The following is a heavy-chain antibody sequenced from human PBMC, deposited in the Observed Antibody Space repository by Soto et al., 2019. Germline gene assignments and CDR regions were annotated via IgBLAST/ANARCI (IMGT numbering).Heavy chain of an antibody. Sequence: EVQLVESGGGLVKPGGSLRLSCAASGFTFSTYSMNWVRQAPGKGLEWVSSISSSGSYIYYADSLKGRFTISRDNDKKSLFLQMNSLRADDTAVYYCARDVDSCVWLGHFDYGGQGTLVTVSS. CDR2: ISSSGSYI. CDR3: ARDVDSCVWLGHFDY. CDR1: GFTFSTYS. D-gene: IGHD6-19*01. J-gene: IGHJ4*02. V-gene: IGHV3-21*01.